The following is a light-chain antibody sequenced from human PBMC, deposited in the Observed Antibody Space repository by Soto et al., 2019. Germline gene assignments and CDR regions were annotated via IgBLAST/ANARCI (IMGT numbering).Light chain of an antibody. CDR1: QSVSTY. V-gene: IGKV3-11*01. J-gene: IGKJ2*01. CDR2: DAS. Sequence: EIVLTQSPATLSLSPGERATLSCRASQSVSTYLAWYQQKPGQAPRLLMYDASTRATGVPARFSGSGSGTDFTLTIDSLEFEDFAVYYCQQRTNWWTFGQGTKLEFK. CDR3: QQRTNWWT.